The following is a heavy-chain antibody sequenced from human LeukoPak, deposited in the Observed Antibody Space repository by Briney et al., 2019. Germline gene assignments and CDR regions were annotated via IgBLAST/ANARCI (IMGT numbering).Heavy chain of an antibody. V-gene: IGHV1-2*04. CDR2: INPNSGGT. D-gene: IGHD3-10*01. CDR3: ARGRITMVRGVSAFDY. CDR1: GYTFTGYY. Sequence: ASVKVSCKASGYTFTGYYMHWVQQAPGQGLEWMGWINPNSGGTNYAQKFQGWVTMTRDTSISTAYMELSRLRSDDTAVYYCARGRITMVRGVSAFDYWGQGTLVTVSS. J-gene: IGHJ4*02.